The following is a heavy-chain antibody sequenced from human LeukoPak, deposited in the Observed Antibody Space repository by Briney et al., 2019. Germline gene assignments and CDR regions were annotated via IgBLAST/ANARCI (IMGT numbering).Heavy chain of an antibody. Sequence: GGSLRLSCAVSGFTFSNYLMHWVRQAPGGGRVWVSRINIDETNAYADSVRGRFTISRDNAKNTLYLQMNSLRAEDTAVYFCGRGGDGIDVWGQGATVIVSS. CDR2: INIDETNA. J-gene: IGHJ3*01. V-gene: IGHV3-74*01. CDR1: GFTFSNYL. CDR3: GRGGDGIDV.